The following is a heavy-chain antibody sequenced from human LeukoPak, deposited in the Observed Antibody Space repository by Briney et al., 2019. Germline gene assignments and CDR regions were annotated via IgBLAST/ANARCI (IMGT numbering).Heavy chain of an antibody. V-gene: IGHV3-43*01. CDR3: AKVYSSSSDY. Sequence: TGGSLRLSCAASGFTFDDYTMHWVRQAPGKGLEWVSLISWDGGSTYYADSVKGRFTISRDNSKNSLYLQMNSLRTEDTALYYCAKVYSSSSDYWGQGTLVTVSS. CDR2: ISWDGGST. J-gene: IGHJ4*02. D-gene: IGHD6-6*01. CDR1: GFTFDDYT.